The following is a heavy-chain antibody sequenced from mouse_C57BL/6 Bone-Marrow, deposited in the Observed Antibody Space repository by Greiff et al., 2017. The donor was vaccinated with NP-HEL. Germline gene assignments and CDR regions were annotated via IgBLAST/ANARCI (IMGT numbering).Heavy chain of an antibody. D-gene: IGHD1-1*01. CDR1: GYTFTSYD. J-gene: IGHJ1*03. CDR2: IYPRDGST. V-gene: IGHV1-85*01. CDR3: ARWRGSSPWYFDV. Sequence: VQLQQSGPELVKPGASVKLSCKASGYTFTSYDINWVKQRPGKGLEWIGWIYPRDGSTKYNEKFKGKATLTVDTSSSTAYMELHSLTSEDSAVYFCARWRGSSPWYFDVWGTGTTVTVSS.